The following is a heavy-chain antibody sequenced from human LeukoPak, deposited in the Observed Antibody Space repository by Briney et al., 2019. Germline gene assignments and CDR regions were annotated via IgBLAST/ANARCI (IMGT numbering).Heavy chain of an antibody. D-gene: IGHD3-22*01. Sequence: GGCLRLAWAIPAFTLASNAMGCDRQAQGRGLGWVSAVRGWGVSTYYAASVKGRFTVSRDNSKSTLFLQMNSLRAEDTAVYYCAKDFLYYDFDIGFLGTYDIWGQRTMVTVSS. V-gene: IGHV3-23*01. CDR1: AFTLASNA. CDR2: VRGWGVST. CDR3: AKDFLYYDFDIGFLGTYDI. J-gene: IGHJ3*02.